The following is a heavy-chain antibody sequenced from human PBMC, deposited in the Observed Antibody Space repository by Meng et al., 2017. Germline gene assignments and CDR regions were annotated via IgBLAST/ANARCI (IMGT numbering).Heavy chain of an antibody. Sequence: VQMVQSGDEVKKPGASVKVSCNASGYTFTTYAIHWVRQAPGQRREWMGWINAGNSDTKYSQKLQGRVTITRDTSASTVYMEVSSLRSEDTGVYYCARAIAVSGTGRFDYWGQGTLVTVSS. V-gene: IGHV1-3*01. D-gene: IGHD6-19*01. CDR1: GYTFTTYA. CDR3: ARAIAVSGTGRFDY. CDR2: INAGNSDT. J-gene: IGHJ4*02.